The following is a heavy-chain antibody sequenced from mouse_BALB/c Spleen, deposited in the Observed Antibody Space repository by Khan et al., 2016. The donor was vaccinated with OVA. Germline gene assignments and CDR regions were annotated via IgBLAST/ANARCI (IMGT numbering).Heavy chain of an antibody. CDR2: ISPGSGDT. CDR3: ARSNYFGYTFAY. V-gene: IGHV1-77*01. J-gene: IGHJ3*01. CDR1: GYTFTDYY. D-gene: IGHD1-2*01. Sequence: QVQLQQSGAELARPGASVKLSCKASGYTFTDYYINWVKQRTGQGLEWIGEISPGSGDTYYNERFKGKATLTAYTSSSTADMLLRSLISEASAVYFCARSNYFGYTFAYWGQGTLVTVSA.